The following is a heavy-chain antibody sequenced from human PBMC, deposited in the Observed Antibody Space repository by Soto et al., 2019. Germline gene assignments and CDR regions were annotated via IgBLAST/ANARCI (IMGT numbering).Heavy chain of an antibody. CDR3: ARRGVHYDILTGYYNYGMDV. Sequence: SETLSLTCTVSGGSISSSSYYWGWIRQPPGKGLEWIGSIYYSGSTYYNPSLKSRVTISVDTSKNQFSLKLSSVTAADTAVYYCARRGVHYDILTGYYNYGMDVWGQGTTVTVS. CDR2: IYYSGST. CDR1: GGSISSSSYY. J-gene: IGHJ6*02. D-gene: IGHD3-9*01. V-gene: IGHV4-39*01.